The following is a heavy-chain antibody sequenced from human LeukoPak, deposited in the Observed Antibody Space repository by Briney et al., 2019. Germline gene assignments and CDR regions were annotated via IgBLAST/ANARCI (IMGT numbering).Heavy chain of an antibody. J-gene: IGHJ6*02. D-gene: IGHD6-13*01. Sequence: ASVKVSCMASGYTFTSYGISWVRQAPGQGLEWMGWISAYNGNTNYAQKLQGRVTMTTDTSTSTAYMELRSLRSDDTAVYYCARDSRQLGTPTYYYYGMDVWGQGTTVTVSS. CDR3: ARDSRQLGTPTYYYYGMDV. V-gene: IGHV1-18*01. CDR2: ISAYNGNT. CDR1: GYTFTSYG.